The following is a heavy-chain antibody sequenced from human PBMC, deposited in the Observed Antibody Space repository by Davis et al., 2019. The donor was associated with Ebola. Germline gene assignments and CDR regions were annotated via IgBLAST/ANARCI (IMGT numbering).Heavy chain of an antibody. V-gene: IGHV3-7*01. CDR1: GFTFSSYW. D-gene: IGHD2-15*01. J-gene: IGHJ4*02. CDR2: IKQDGSEK. CDR3: AREGGGSWGY. Sequence: GESLKISCAASGFTFSSYWMSWVRQAPGKGLEWVANIKQDGSEKYYVDSVEGRFSVSRDNAKNSLYLQMNSLRAEDTAVYYCAREGGGSWGYWGQGTLVTVSS.